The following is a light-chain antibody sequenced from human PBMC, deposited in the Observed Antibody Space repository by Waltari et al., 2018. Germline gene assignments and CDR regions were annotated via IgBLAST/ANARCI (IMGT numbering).Light chain of an antibody. CDR2: DAS. J-gene: IGKJ1*01. CDR3: QQRSNWPPWT. Sequence: EIVLTQSPAPLSLSPGERATLSCRASQSLSNYLAWYQQKPGQAPRLLIYDASNRATGIPARFSGSGSGTDFTLTISSLEPEDFAVYYCQQRSNWPPWTFGQGTKVEIK. V-gene: IGKV3-11*01. CDR1: QSLSNY.